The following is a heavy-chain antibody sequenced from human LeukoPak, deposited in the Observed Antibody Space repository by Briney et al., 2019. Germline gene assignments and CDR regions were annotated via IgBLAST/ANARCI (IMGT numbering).Heavy chain of an antibody. CDR2: IYTSGTT. CDR3: ARTSPRAATFDY. CDR1: GGSISSYY. Sequence: SETLPLTCAVSGGSISSYYWSWIRQPAGKGLEWIGRIYTSGTTNYNPSPKSRVTMSVDTSKNQFSLNLNSVTAADTAVYYCARTSPRAATFDYWGQGTLVTVSS. V-gene: IGHV4-4*07. J-gene: IGHJ4*02. D-gene: IGHD2-15*01.